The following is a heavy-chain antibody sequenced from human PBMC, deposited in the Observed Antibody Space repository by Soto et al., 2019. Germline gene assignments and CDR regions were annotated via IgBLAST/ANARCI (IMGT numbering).Heavy chain of an antibody. CDR2: IWYDGSNK. CDR1: GFTFSSYG. D-gene: IGHD5-12*01. J-gene: IGHJ6*02. Sequence: PGGSLRLSCAASGFTFSSYGMHWVRQAPGKGLEWVAVIWYDGSNKYYADSVKGRFTISRDNSKNTLYLQMNSLRAEDTAVCYCARGYSGYDHYYYYGMDVWGQGTTVTVSS. CDR3: ARGYSGYDHYYYYGMDV. V-gene: IGHV3-33*01.